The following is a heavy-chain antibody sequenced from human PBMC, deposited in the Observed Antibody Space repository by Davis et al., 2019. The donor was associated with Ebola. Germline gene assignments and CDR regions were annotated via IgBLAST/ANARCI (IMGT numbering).Heavy chain of an antibody. J-gene: IGHJ5*02. V-gene: IGHV1-18*01. D-gene: IGHD4-17*01. Sequence: ASVKVSCKASGGTFSSYGISWVRQAPGQGLEWMGWISAYNGNTNYAQKLQGRVTMTTDTSTSTAYMELRSLRSDDTAVYYCAREQTTVTTGWFDPWGQGTLVTVSS. CDR3: AREQTTVTTGWFDP. CDR2: ISAYNGNT. CDR1: GGTFSSYG.